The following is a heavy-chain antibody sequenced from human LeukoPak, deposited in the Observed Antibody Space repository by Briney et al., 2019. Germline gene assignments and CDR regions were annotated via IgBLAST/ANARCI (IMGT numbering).Heavy chain of an antibody. CDR1: GYTFTSYG. D-gene: IGHD3-10*01. CDR3: ARDPAPYYYGSGSYAAY. CDR2: ISAYNGNT. Sequence: ASVKVSCKASGYTFTSYGISWVRQAPRQGLEWMGWISAYNGNTNYAQKLQGRVTMTTDTSTSTAYMELGSLRSDDTAVYYCARDPAPYYYGSGSYAAYWGQGTLVTVSS. J-gene: IGHJ4*02. V-gene: IGHV1-18*01.